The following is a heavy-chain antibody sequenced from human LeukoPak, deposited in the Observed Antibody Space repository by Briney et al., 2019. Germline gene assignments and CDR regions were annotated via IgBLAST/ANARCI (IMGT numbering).Heavy chain of an antibody. CDR1: GFTFSSYA. CDR3: ASLAMATGAGAFDI. Sequence: PGGSLRLSCAASGFTFSSYAMHWVRQAPGKGLEWVAVISYDGSNKYYADSVKGRFTISRDNSKNTLYLQMNSLRAEDTAVYYCASLAMATGAGAFDIWGQGTMVTVSS. J-gene: IGHJ3*02. D-gene: IGHD5-18*01. V-gene: IGHV3-30-3*01. CDR2: ISYDGSNK.